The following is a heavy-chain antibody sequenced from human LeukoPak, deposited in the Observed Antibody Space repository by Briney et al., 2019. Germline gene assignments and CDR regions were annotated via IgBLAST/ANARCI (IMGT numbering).Heavy chain of an antibody. D-gene: IGHD6-13*01. CDR3: AKDRGREYSSSWKYFDY. CDR1: GFTFSSYA. V-gene: IGHV3-23*01. CDR2: ISGSGGST. Sequence: GGSLRLSCAASGFTFSSYAMSWVRQAPGKGLEWVSAISGSGGSTYYADSVKGRFTISRDNSKNTLYLQMNSLRAEDTAVYYCAKDRGREYSSSWKYFDYWGQGTLVIVS. J-gene: IGHJ4*02.